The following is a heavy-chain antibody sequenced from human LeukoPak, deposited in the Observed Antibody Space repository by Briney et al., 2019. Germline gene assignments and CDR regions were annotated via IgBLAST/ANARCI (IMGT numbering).Heavy chain of an antibody. Sequence: SGPTLFHPTHPLTLTCTFSGSSLSTSGVGVGWIRQPPGKALEWLTLIYWNDNKLYSPSLKSRLTITKATSNNQVVLTMTNMDPVDTATYYCAHYGDYRFLYYFDYWGQGTLVTVSP. CDR2: IYWNDNK. CDR3: AHYGDYRFLYYFDY. J-gene: IGHJ4*02. D-gene: IGHD4-17*01. CDR1: GSSLSTSGVG. V-gene: IGHV2-5*01.